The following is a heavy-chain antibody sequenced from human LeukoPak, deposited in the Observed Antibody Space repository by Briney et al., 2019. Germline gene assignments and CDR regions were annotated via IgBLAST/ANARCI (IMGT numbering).Heavy chain of an antibody. CDR1: GFTFGDYA. CDR3: TRDFWFGDGY. D-gene: IGHD3-10*01. CDR2: IRSKAYGGTT. Sequence: GGSLRLSCTASGFTFGDYAMSWVRQAPGKGLEWVGFIRSKAYGGTTEYAASVKGRFTISRDDSKSIAYLQMNSLKTEDTAVYYCTRDFWFGDGYWGQGTLVTVSS. J-gene: IGHJ4*02. V-gene: IGHV3-49*04.